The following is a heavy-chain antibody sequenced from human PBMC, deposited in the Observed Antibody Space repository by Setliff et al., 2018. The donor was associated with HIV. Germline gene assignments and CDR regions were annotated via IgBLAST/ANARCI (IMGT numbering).Heavy chain of an antibody. CDR2: IYFTGSS. Sequence: LSLTCTVSGGSISTYYWSWIRQPPGKGLEWIGSIYFTGSSDNNPSLKSRVTLSVDTSKHQFSLKLSSVTAADTAVYYCARVQMAYAAFDVWGQGQWSPSPQ. D-gene: IGHD4-17*01. CDR3: ARVQMAYAAFDV. CDR1: GGSISTYY. J-gene: IGHJ3*01. V-gene: IGHV4-59*01.